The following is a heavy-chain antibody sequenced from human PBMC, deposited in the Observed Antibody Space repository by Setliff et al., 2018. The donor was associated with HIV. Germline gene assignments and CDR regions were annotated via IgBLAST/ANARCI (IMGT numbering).Heavy chain of an antibody. V-gene: IGHV1-69-2*01. D-gene: IGHD4-17*01. CDR3: ARGTTATDYYYYMDV. J-gene: IGHJ6*03. CDR1: GYTFTSYG. Sequence: ASVKVSCKASGYTFTSYGISWVRQAPGQGLEWMGRVEPQHGETIFAGKFQGRVTITADTSTDTAYMELSSLRSEDTAVYFCARGTTATDYYYYMDVWGKGTSVTVSS. CDR2: VEPQHGET.